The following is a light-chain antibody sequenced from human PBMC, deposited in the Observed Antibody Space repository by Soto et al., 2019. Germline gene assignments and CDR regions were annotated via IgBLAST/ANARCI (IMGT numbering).Light chain of an antibody. CDR3: CSYAGNGAWV. CDR1: SSDVGSYNL. J-gene: IGLJ3*02. Sequence: QSVLTQPASVSGSPGQSITISCTGTSSDVGSYNLVSWYQQHPGKAPKLMIYEGSKRPSGVSNRFSGSKSGNTASLTISGLQAEDEADFFCCSYAGNGAWVFGGGTKLTVL. V-gene: IGLV2-23*01. CDR2: EGS.